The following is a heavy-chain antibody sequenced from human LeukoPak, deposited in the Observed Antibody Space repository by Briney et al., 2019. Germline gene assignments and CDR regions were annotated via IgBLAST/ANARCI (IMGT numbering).Heavy chain of an antibody. Sequence: EESLKISCKGSGYSFTSYWIGWVRQMPGKGLEWMGIIYPGDSDTRYSPSFQGQVTISADKSISTAYLQWSSLKASDTAMYYCARRSRRYSSGYPYYFDYWGQGTLVTVSS. CDR1: GYSFTSYW. J-gene: IGHJ4*02. CDR2: IYPGDSDT. D-gene: IGHD6-19*01. V-gene: IGHV5-51*01. CDR3: ARRSRRYSSGYPYYFDY.